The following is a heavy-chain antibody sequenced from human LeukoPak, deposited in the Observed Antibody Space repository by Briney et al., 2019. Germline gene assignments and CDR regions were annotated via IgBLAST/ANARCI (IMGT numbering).Heavy chain of an antibody. V-gene: IGHV3-23*01. CDR2: ISGSGGRT. CDR1: GFTFSSYA. Sequence: EPGGSLRLSCAASGFTFSSYAMSWVRQAPGKGLEWVSGISGSGGRTNYADSVKGRFTISRDNSKNTLYLRMNSLRAEDTAVYHCAKDTGGYLDYWGQGSLVTVSS. J-gene: IGHJ4*02. D-gene: IGHD2-8*02. CDR3: AKDTGGYLDY.